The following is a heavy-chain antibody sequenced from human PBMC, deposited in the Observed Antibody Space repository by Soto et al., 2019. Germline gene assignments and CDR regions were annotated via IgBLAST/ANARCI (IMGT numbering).Heavy chain of an antibody. Sequence: QLQLQESGPGLVKPSETLSLTCTVSGGSISSSSYYWGWIRQPPGKGLEWIGSIYYSGSTYYNPSLKSRVTISVDTSKNQFSLKLRSVTAADTAVYYCARPGNSGSGSYLYYLDYWGQGTLVTVSS. CDR3: ARPGNSGSGSYLYYLDY. J-gene: IGHJ4*02. CDR2: IYYSGST. D-gene: IGHD3-10*01. CDR1: GGSISSSSYY. V-gene: IGHV4-39*01.